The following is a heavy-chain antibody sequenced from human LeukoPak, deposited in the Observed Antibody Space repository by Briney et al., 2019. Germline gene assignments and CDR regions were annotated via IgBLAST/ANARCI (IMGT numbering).Heavy chain of an antibody. J-gene: IGHJ4*02. CDR3: ARAINFGSGSYYFDY. V-gene: IGHV4-34*01. Sequence: SETLSLTCVLHGGSIGGYYWSWIRQSPGKGLEWIGEIKHSVNANYNPSLMSRVTISVDTSKTQFSLKMTSVTAAETAVYYCARAINFGSGSYYFDYWGQGALVTVSS. D-gene: IGHD3-10*01. CDR1: GGSIGGYY. CDR2: IKHSVNA.